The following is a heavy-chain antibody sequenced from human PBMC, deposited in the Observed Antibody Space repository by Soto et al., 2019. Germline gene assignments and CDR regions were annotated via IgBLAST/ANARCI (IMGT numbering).Heavy chain of an antibody. CDR1: GGSISSYY. CDR2: IYYSGST. J-gene: IGHJ3*01. Sequence: QVQLQESGPGLVKPSETLSLTCTVSGGSISSYYWSWIRQPPGKGLEWIGYIYYSGSTKYNPSLTSRVTISVNRSKYRFSLRPSSVTAADTAVYYCARVWGVAFDFWGQGTMVTVSS. V-gene: IGHV4-59*01. D-gene: IGHD3-10*01. CDR3: ARVWGVAFDF.